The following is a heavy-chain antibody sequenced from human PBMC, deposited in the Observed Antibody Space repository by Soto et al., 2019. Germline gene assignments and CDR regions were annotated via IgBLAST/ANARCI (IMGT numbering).Heavy chain of an antibody. Sequence: PGGSLRLSCAASGFTFSSYSMNWVRQAPGKGLEWVSSISSSSSYTYYADSVKGRFTISRDNAKNSLYLQMNSLRAEDTAVYYCARDRLSIYYYYYGMDVWGQGTTVTVSS. CDR2: ISSSSSYT. CDR1: GFTFSSYS. V-gene: IGHV3-21*01. J-gene: IGHJ6*02. D-gene: IGHD3-16*02. CDR3: ARDRLSIYYYYYGMDV.